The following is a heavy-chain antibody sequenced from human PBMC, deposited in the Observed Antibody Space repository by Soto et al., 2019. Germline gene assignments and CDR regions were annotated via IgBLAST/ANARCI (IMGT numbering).Heavy chain of an antibody. J-gene: IGHJ5*02. V-gene: IGHV3-74*01. CDR1: GFTFSRYW. CDR2: VNSDGSDR. D-gene: IGHD2-2*01. Sequence: EVQLVESGGGLVQPGGSLRLSCAASGFTFSRYWMHWVRQAPGKGLVWVSRVNSDGSDRNYADSVKGRFTISRDNAKNTLSLQMKSLRAEDTAVYFCARVHGPCTSSSCYDIGNWFDPWGQGTLVTVSS. CDR3: ARVHGPCTSSSCYDIGNWFDP.